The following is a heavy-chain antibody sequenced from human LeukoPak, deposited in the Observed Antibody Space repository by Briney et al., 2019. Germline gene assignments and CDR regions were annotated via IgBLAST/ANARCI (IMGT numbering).Heavy chain of an antibody. V-gene: IGHV3-23*01. Sequence: PGGSLRLSCAASGFTFSSSAMSWVRQAPGKELEWVSTISGSGDRTYYADSVKGRFTISRDNSKNTLFLHMNSLRAEDTAVYYCTRDRAYGALDYWGQGTLVTVSS. J-gene: IGHJ4*02. D-gene: IGHD4/OR15-4a*01. CDR2: ISGSGDRT. CDR3: TRDRAYGALDY. CDR1: GFTFSSSA.